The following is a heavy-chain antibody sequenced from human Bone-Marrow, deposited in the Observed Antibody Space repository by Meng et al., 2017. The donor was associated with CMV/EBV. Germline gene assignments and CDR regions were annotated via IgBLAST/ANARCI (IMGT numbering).Heavy chain of an antibody. CDR2: IRYDGSNK. Sequence: GGSLRLSCAASGFTFGSYGMHWVRQAPGKGLEWVAFIRYDGSNKYYADSVKGRFTISRDNSKNTLYLQMNSLRAEDTAVYYCASSQYDILTGYFHYGMDVWGQGPTVTVSS. CDR3: ASSQYDILTGYFHYGMDV. J-gene: IGHJ6*02. CDR1: GFTFGSYG. V-gene: IGHV3-30*02. D-gene: IGHD3-9*01.